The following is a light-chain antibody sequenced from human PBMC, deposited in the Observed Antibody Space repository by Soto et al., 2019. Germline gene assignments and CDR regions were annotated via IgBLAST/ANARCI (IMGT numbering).Light chain of an antibody. CDR2: GSS. CDR3: QQGFTTLLS. CDR1: QDILSY. J-gene: IGKJ4*01. V-gene: IGKV1-39*01. Sequence: DVQMTQSPSSLSASLGDRVTITCRASQDILSYLNWYQQKPGKAPKLLISGSSTLQNGVPSRFIGRGSGTEFTLAITSLLPEDVATYYCQQGFTTLLSFGGGTKLEI.